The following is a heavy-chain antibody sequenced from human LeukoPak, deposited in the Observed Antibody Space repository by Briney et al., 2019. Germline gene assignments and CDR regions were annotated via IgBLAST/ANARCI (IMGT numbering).Heavy chain of an antibody. CDR2: IIPTFGTA. D-gene: IGHD3-10*01. CDR1: GGTFSSYA. CDR3: ASGSGINLAPFDY. J-gene: IGHJ4*02. Sequence: SVKVSCKASGGTFSSYAISWVRQAPGQGLEWMGGIIPTFGTANYAQKFQGRVTITADESTSTAYMELSSLRSEDTAVYYCASGSGINLAPFDYWGQGTLVTVSS. V-gene: IGHV1-69*13.